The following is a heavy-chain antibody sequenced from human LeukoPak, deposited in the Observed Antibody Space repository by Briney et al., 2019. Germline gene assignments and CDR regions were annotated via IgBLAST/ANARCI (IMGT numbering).Heavy chain of an antibody. Sequence: TSETLSLTCTVSGGSISSYYWSWIRQPPGKGLEWIGYIYYSGSTNYNPSLKSRVTMSVDTSKNQFSLKLSSVTAADTAVYYCARDLRGYGSGSYAVDAFDIWGQGTMVTVSS. V-gene: IGHV4-59*12. CDR1: GGSISSYY. D-gene: IGHD3-10*01. CDR3: ARDLRGYGSGSYAVDAFDI. CDR2: IYYSGST. J-gene: IGHJ3*02.